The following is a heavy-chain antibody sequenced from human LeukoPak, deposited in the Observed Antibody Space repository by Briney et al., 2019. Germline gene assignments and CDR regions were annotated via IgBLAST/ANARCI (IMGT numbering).Heavy chain of an antibody. D-gene: IGHD6-19*01. CDR2: IYSGGST. CDR1: GFTVSSNY. V-gene: IGHV3-66*01. J-gene: IGHJ4*02. CDR3: AKVGPSSGDYFDF. Sequence: GGSLRLSCAASGFTVSSNYMSWVRQAPGKGLEWVSVIYSGGSTYYADSVKGRFTISRDNSKNTLYLQMNSLRDEDTAVYYCAKVGPSSGDYFDFWGQGTLVTVSS.